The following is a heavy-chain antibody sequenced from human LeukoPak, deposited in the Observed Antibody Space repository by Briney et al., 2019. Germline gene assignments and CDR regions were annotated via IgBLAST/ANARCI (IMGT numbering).Heavy chain of an antibody. CDR1: GYTCTSYG. Sequence: ASVKVSCKASGYTCTSYGISWVRQAAGQGLEWRGWIVVGSGNTNYAQKFQERVTMTRHMSTSTAYMELSRLRSEDTAVYSCAEDQEGAAADTLDYWGQGTLVTVSS. V-gene: IGHV1-58*02. D-gene: IGHD6-13*01. CDR2: IVVGSGNT. J-gene: IGHJ4*02. CDR3: AEDQEGAAADTLDY.